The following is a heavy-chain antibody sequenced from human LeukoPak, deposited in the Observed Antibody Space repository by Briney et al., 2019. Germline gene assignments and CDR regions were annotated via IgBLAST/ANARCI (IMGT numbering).Heavy chain of an antibody. Sequence: ASVKVSCRASGYTFTSYGISWVRQAPGQGLEWMGWINPNSGGTNYAQKFQGRVTMTRDTSISTAYMELSRLRSDDTAVYYCARGGTDFDYWGQGTLVTVSS. CDR3: ARGGTDFDY. V-gene: IGHV1-2*02. J-gene: IGHJ4*02. D-gene: IGHD1-1*01. CDR1: GYTFTSYG. CDR2: INPNSGGT.